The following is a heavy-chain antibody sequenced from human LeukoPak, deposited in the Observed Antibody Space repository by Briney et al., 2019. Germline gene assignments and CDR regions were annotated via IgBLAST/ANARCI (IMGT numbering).Heavy chain of an antibody. CDR1: GGSISSNH. Sequence: SETLSLTCTVSGGSISSNHWSWIRQPPGKGLEWIGYIYYSGSTNYNPSLKSRVTISIDTSKNQFSLKVSSVTAADTAVYYCARTFSSSWLDYWGQGTLVTVSS. D-gene: IGHD6-13*01. CDR2: IYYSGST. CDR3: ARTFSSSWLDY. J-gene: IGHJ4*02. V-gene: IGHV4-59*01.